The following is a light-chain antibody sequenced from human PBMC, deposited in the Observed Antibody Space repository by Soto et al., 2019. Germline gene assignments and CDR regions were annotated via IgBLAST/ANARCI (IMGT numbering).Light chain of an antibody. Sequence: EVVLTQSPVTVSLSPGERATLSSRASQSFRGLLAWYQQKPGQAPRVLIYDAYNRATGIPPRFSGSGSGTDFTLTISSLQNEDSAVYDCQQRHMWTITFGQGTRLEIK. CDR1: QSFRGL. CDR2: DAY. V-gene: IGKV3-11*01. J-gene: IGKJ5*01. CDR3: QQRHMWTIT.